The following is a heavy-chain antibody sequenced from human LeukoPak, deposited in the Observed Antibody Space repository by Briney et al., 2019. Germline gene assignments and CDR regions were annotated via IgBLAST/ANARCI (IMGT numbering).Heavy chain of an antibody. J-gene: IGHJ4*02. V-gene: IGHV3-23*01. CDR1: GFTFSSYA. Sequence: PGGSLRVSCAASGFTFSSYAMSWVRQAPGNGLEWVSAISGSGGSTYYADSVKGRFTISRDNSKNTLYLQMNSLRAEDTAVYYCAKDLNGDYVSLFDYWGQGTLVTVSS. CDR3: AKDLNGDYVSLFDY. CDR2: ISGSGGST. D-gene: IGHD4-17*01.